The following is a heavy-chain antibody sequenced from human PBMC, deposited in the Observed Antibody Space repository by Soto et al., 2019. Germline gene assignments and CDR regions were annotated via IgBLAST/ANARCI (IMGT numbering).Heavy chain of an antibody. D-gene: IGHD2-15*01. Sequence: EVQLLESGGGLVQPGGSLRLSCAASGFTFSSYAMSWVRQAPGKGLEWVSAISGSGGSTYYADSVKGRFTISRDNSKNTRYLQMNSLRAEDTAVYYCAKDRLGYCSGGSCYSVRGAFDIWGQGTMVTVSS. CDR2: ISGSGGST. V-gene: IGHV3-23*01. CDR1: GFTFSSYA. CDR3: AKDRLGYCSGGSCYSVRGAFDI. J-gene: IGHJ3*02.